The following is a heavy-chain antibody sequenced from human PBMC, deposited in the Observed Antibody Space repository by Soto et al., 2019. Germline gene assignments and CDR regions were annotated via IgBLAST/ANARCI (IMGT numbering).Heavy chain of an antibody. Sequence: GGSLRRSCAASGFTFSSYSMNWVRQAPGKGLEWVSSISSSSSYIYYADSVKGRFTISRDNAKNSLYLQMNSLRAEDTAVYYCARVVRASISYYYYGMDVWGQGTTVTVSS. J-gene: IGHJ6*02. V-gene: IGHV3-21*01. CDR3: ARVVRASISYYYYGMDV. D-gene: IGHD3-10*01. CDR1: GFTFSSYS. CDR2: ISSSSSYI.